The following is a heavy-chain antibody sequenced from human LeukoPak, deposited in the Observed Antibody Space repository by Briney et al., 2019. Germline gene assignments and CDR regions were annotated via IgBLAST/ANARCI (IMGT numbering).Heavy chain of an antibody. Sequence: SETLSLTCAVYGGSFSGYYWSWIRQPPGKGLEWIGEINHSGSTNYNPSLKSRVTISVDTSKNQFSLKLSSVTAADTAVYYCARDYSNYGDYYYYYMDVWGKGTTVTVSS. CDR1: GGSFSGYY. D-gene: IGHD4-11*01. J-gene: IGHJ6*03. V-gene: IGHV4-34*01. CDR3: ARDYSNYGDYYYYYMDV. CDR2: INHSGST.